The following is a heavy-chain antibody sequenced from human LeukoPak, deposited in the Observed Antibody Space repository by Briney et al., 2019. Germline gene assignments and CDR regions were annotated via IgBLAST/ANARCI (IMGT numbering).Heavy chain of an antibody. CDR2: INHSGST. V-gene: IGHV4-34*01. J-gene: IGHJ4*02. Sequence: SETLSLTCAVYGGSFSGYYWSWIRQPPGKGLEWIGEINHSGSTNYNPSLKSRVTISVDTSKNQFSLKLSSVTAADTAVYYCARGNWFGDLFGYWGQGTLVTVSS. D-gene: IGHD3-10*01. CDR3: ARGNWFGDLFGY. CDR1: GGSFSGYY.